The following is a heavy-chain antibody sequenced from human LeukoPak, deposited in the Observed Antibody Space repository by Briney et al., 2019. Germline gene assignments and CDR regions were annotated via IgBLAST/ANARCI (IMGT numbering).Heavy chain of an antibody. Sequence: GGSLRLSCTVSGFTFSSYWMSWVRQAPGKGLEWVANIQKDGSDKHYVDSVKGRFTISRDNAKNSLYLQMNSLRADDTAVYHCANLVLDYWGQGTLVSVSS. CDR3: ANLVLDY. V-gene: IGHV3-7*01. CDR1: GFTFSSYW. CDR2: IQKDGSDK. J-gene: IGHJ4*02.